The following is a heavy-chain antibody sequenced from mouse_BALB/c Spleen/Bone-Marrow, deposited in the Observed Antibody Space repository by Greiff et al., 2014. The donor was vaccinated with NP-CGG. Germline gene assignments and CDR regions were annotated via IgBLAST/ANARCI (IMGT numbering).Heavy chain of an antibody. V-gene: IGHV2-9*02. D-gene: IGHD1-1*01. J-gene: IGHJ4*01. CDR2: IGAGGGT. Sequence: QVQLQQSGPGLVAPSQSLSITCTVSGFSLTSYGVYWVRQPPGKGLEWLGVIGAGGGTNYNSALMSRLSISKDNSKSQVFLKMHSLQTDDTAMYYCARSPTSSWAMDYWGQGTSVTVSS. CDR3: ARSPTSSWAMDY. CDR1: GFSLTSYG.